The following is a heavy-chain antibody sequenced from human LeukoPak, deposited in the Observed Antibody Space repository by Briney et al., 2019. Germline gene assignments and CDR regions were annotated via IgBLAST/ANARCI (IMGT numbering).Heavy chain of an antibody. CDR3: AYCSSTSCNWFDP. D-gene: IGHD2-2*01. Sequence: NTGGSLRLSCAASGFTFSDYYMSWIRQAPGKGPEWVSYISSSGSTIYYADSVKGRFTISRDNAKNSLYLQMNSLRAEDTAVYYCAYCSSTSCNWFDPWGQGTLVTVSS. CDR1: GFTFSDYY. CDR2: ISSSGSTI. J-gene: IGHJ5*02. V-gene: IGHV3-11*01.